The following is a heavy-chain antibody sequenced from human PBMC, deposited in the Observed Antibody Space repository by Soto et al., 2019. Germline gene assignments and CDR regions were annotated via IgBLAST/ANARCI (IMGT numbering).Heavy chain of an antibody. V-gene: IGHV3-48*04. CDR2: ISSSSSTI. CDR3: ARSHEWVIYGDPPTDY. D-gene: IGHD4-17*01. CDR1: GFTFSSYS. J-gene: IGHJ4*02. Sequence: GGSLRLSCAASGFTFSSYSMNWVRQAPGKELEWVSYISSSSSTIYYADSVKGRFTISRDNAKNSLYLQMNSLRAEDTAVYYCARSHEWVIYGDPPTDYWGQGTLVTVSS.